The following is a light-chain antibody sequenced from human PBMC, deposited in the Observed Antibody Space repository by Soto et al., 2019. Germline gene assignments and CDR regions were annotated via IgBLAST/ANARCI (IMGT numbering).Light chain of an antibody. CDR1: QSVSSSY. J-gene: IGKJ1*01. V-gene: IGKV3-20*01. CDR2: GAS. CDR3: QQYGSSPRT. Sequence: ESVLTPSPGTLSLSPGERATLSCRASQSVSSSYLAWYQQKPGQAPRLLIYGASSRATGIPDRFSGSGSGTDFTLTISRLEPEDFAVYYCQQYGSSPRTFGQETKVDIK.